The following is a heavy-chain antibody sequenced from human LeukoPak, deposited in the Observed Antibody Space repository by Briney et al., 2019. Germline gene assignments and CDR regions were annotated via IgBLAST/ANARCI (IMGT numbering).Heavy chain of an antibody. CDR3: ARDGSGSYWGD. J-gene: IGHJ4*02. V-gene: IGHV4-4*07. CDR1: GGSFSSCY. Sequence: PSETLSLTCGVYGGSFSSCYWSWIRQPAGKGLEWIGRIYTSGSTNYNPSLKSRVTMSVDTSKNQFSLKLSSVTAADTAVYYCARDGSGSYWGDWGQGTLVTVSS. CDR2: IYTSGST. D-gene: IGHD1-26*01.